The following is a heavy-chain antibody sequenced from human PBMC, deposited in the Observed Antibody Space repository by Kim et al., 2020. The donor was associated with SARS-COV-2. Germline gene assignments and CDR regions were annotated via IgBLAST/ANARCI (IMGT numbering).Heavy chain of an antibody. V-gene: IGHV3-30*18. J-gene: IGHJ6*02. CDR1: GFTFSSYG. CDR3: ANIGMYGDYAADYDYCGMDV. CDR2: ISYDGSNK. Sequence: GGSLRLSCAASGFTFSSYGMHWVRQAPGKGLEWVAVISYDGSNKYYADSVKGRFTISRDNSKNTLYLQMNSLRAEDTAVYYCANIGMYGDYAADYDYCGMDVWGQGTTVTVSS. D-gene: IGHD4-17*01.